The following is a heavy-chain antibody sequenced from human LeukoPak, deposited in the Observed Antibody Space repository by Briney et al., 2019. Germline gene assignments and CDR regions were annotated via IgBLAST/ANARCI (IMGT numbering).Heavy chain of an antibody. CDR3: ASGFGYCSSTSCLGDY. D-gene: IGHD2-2*03. CDR1: GGTFSSYT. J-gene: IGHJ4*02. V-gene: IGHV1-18*01. Sequence: ASVKVSCKASGGTFSSYTISWVRQAPGQGLEWMGWISAYNGNTNYAQKLQGRVTMTTDTSTSTAYMELRSLRSDDTAVYYCASGFGYCSSTSCLGDYWGQGTLVTVSS. CDR2: ISAYNGNT.